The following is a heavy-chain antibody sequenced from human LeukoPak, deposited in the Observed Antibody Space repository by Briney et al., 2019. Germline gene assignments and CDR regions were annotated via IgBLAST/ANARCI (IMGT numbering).Heavy chain of an antibody. CDR1: GCSISSYY. Sequence: SESLSLTCTASGCSISSYYMSWIRQPPGKGLEWIGYIYYSGSTNYKPSLKSRVTMSLNTSKNQFSLKLSSVTAADTAIYYCASHSATWYFQHWGQGTPVTVSS. CDR3: ASHSATWYFQH. V-gene: IGHV4-59*01. J-gene: IGHJ1*01. D-gene: IGHD6-13*01. CDR2: IYYSGST.